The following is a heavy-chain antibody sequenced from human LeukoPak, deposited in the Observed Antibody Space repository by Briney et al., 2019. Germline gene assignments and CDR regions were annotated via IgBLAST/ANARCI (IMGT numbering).Heavy chain of an antibody. CDR3: AKDKDYDILTIFDY. D-gene: IGHD3-9*01. CDR2: ISWNSGSI. J-gene: IGHJ4*02. V-gene: IGHV3-9*01. CDR1: GFTFSSYA. Sequence: PGGSLRLSCAASGFTFSSYAMSWVRKAPGKGLEWVSGISWNSGSIGYADSVKGRFTISRDNAKNSLYLQMNSLRAEDTALYYCAKDKDYDILTIFDYWGQGTLVTVSS.